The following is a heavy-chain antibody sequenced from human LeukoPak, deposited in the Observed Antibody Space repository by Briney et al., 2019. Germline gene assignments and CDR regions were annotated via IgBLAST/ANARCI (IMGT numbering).Heavy chain of an antibody. J-gene: IGHJ5*02. CDR3: ARFPYGSGSP. D-gene: IGHD3-10*01. CDR1: GESFSGYY. Sequence: SETLSLTCAVYGESFSGYYWSWIRQPPGKGLEWIGEINHSGSTNYDPSLKSRVTISVDTSKNQFSLKLSSVTAADTAVYYCARFPYGSGSPWGQGTLVTVSS. V-gene: IGHV4-34*01. CDR2: INHSGST.